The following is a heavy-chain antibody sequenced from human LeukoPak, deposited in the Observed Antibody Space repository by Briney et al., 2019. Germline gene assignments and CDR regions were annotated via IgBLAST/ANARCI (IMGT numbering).Heavy chain of an antibody. D-gene: IGHD5-24*01. CDR3: ARDVFTDGDY. CDR2: ISSSSCYI. Sequence: GGSLRLSCAASGFTFSNYDMNWVRQAPGKGLEWVSSISSSSCYIYYADSVKGRFTISRDNAKNSLYLQMNSLRAEDTAVYYCARDVFTDGDYWGQGTLVTVSS. CDR1: GFTFSNYD. J-gene: IGHJ4*02. V-gene: IGHV3-21*01.